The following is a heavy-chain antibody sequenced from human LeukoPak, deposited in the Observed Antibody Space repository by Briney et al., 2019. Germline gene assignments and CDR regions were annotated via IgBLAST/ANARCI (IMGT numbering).Heavy chain of an antibody. D-gene: IGHD6-13*01. J-gene: IGHJ5*02. CDR3: ARHLAAAGYNWFDP. CDR1: GGSISSSSYY. Sequence: SETLSLTCTVSGGSISSSSYYWGWIRQPPGKGLEWIGSIYYSGSTYYNPSLKSRVTISVDTSKNQFSLKLSSVTVADTAVYYCARHLAAAGYNWFDPWGQGTLVTVSS. V-gene: IGHV4-39*01. CDR2: IYYSGST.